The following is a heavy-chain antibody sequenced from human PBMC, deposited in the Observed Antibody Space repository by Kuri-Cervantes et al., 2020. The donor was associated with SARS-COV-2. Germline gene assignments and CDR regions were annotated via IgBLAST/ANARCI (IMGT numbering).Heavy chain of an antibody. CDR2: IGPSGTTK. D-gene: IGHD4-17*01. CDR3: ARSPGDGHYDPFDY. CDR1: GFIFSDYY. V-gene: IGHV3-11*04. J-gene: IGHJ4*02. Sequence: GGSLRLSCTASGFIFSDYYMTWIRQAQGKGLEWVSNIGPSGTTKSYAHSVKGRFTISRDNAKNSLYLQMNSLRAEDTAVYYCARSPGDGHYDPFDYWGQGTLVTVSS.